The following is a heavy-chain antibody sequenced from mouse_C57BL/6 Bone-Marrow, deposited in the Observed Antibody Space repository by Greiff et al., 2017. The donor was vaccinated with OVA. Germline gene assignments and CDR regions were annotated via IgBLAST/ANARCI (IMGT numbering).Heavy chain of an antibody. J-gene: IGHJ2*01. CDR3: AKKSGDFDY. CDR2: IYPGDGDT. V-gene: IGHV1-82*01. CDR1: GYAFRSSW. Sequence: VQLQQSGPELVKPGASVKISCKASGYAFRSSWMNWVKQRPGKGLEWIGRIYPGDGDTNYNGKFKGKATLTADKSSSTAYMQLSSLTSEDSAVYFCAKKSGDFDYWGQGTTLTVSS.